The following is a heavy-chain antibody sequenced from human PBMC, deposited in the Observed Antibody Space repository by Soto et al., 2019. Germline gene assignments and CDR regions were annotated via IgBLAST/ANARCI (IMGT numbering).Heavy chain of an antibody. V-gene: IGHV5-10-1*01. Sequence: PGESLKISCKGSGYSFTNYWISWVRQMPGKGLEWMGRIDPSDSYTNYSPSFQGHVTISADKSISTAYLQWSSLKASDTAMYYCARHVSTAMVYYYCGMDVWGQGTTVTV. D-gene: IGHD5-18*01. CDR2: IDPSDSYT. J-gene: IGHJ6*02. CDR1: GYSFTNYW. CDR3: ARHVSTAMVYYYCGMDV.